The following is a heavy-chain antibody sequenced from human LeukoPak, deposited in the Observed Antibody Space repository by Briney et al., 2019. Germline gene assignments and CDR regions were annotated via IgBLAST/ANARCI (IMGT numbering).Heavy chain of an antibody. D-gene: IGHD3-10*01. CDR3: ARESRGYYYYGMAV. Sequence: GGSLRLSCAASGFTVSSNYMSWVRQAPGKGLEWVSVIYSGGSTYYADSVKGRFTISRDNSKNTLYLQMNSLRAEDTAVYYCARESRGYYYYGMAVWGQGTTVTVSS. J-gene: IGHJ6*02. V-gene: IGHV3-53*01. CDR1: GFTVSSNY. CDR2: IYSGGST.